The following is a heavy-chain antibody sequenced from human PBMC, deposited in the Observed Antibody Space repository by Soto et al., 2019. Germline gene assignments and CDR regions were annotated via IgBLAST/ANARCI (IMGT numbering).Heavy chain of an antibody. CDR2: IIPIFGTA. CDR1: GGTFSSYA. V-gene: IGHV1-69*01. J-gene: IGHJ5*02. CDR3: AREKEGGNWFDP. D-gene: IGHD2-15*01. Sequence: QVQLVQSGAEVKKPGSSVKVSCKASGGTFSSYAISWVRQAPGQGLEWMGGIIPIFGTANYAQKFQGRVTSTADEATSTAYMELSSLRSEDTAVYYCAREKEGGNWFDPWGQGTLVTVSS.